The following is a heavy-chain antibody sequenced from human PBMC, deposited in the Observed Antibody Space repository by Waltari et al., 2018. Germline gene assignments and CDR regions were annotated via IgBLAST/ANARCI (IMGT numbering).Heavy chain of an antibody. D-gene: IGHD3-22*01. Sequence: VQLVQSGAEVTKPGSSVKVSCKASGGTFSSYAISWLRQAPGQGLEWMGRVDPEDGETIYAEKFQGRVTITADTSTDTAYMELSSLRSEDTAVYYCATEKSSGYLDGYWGQGTLVTVSS. V-gene: IGHV1-69-2*01. CDR1: GGTFSSYA. CDR2: VDPEDGET. J-gene: IGHJ4*02. CDR3: ATEKSSGYLDGY.